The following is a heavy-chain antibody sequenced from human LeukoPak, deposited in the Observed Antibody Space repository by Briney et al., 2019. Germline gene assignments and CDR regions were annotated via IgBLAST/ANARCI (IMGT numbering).Heavy chain of an antibody. J-gene: IGHJ5*02. Sequence: GASVKVSCKASGYTFTDYGITWVRQVSGQGLEWMGWSSSHNGKTNYVKKFQDRVTMTRDTSISTAYMELSRLRSDDTAVYYCARDLMGGGEYQLIYWFDPWGQGTLVTVSS. D-gene: IGHD2-2*01. CDR3: ARDLMGGGEYQLIYWFDP. CDR1: GYTFTDYG. V-gene: IGHV1-18*01. CDR2: SSSHNGKT.